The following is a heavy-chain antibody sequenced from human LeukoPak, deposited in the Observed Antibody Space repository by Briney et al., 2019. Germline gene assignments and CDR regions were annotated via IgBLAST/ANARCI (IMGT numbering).Heavy chain of an antibody. CDR3: ARDTGDGYNY. D-gene: IGHD5-24*01. Sequence: GASVKVSCKASGGTFSSYAISWVRQAPGQGLAWRGRIIPILGIANYAQKFQGRVTITADKSTSTAYMELSSLRSEDTAVYYCARDTGDGYNYWGQGTLVTVSS. V-gene: IGHV1-69*04. J-gene: IGHJ4*02. CDR1: GGTFSSYA. CDR2: IIPILGIA.